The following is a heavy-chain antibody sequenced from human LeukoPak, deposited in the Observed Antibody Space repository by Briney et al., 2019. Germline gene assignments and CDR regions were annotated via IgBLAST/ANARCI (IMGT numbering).Heavy chain of an antibody. CDR3: AREAGYSSSSSGY. J-gene: IGHJ4*02. CDR1: GFIFSSYS. D-gene: IGHD6-6*01. CDR2: ISSSSSYI. Sequence: GGSLRLSCAASGFIFSSYSMNWVRQAPGKGLEWVSSISSSSSYIYYADSVKGRFTISRDNAKNSLYLQMNSLRAEDTAVYYCAREAGYSSSSSGYWGQGTLVTVSS. V-gene: IGHV3-21*01.